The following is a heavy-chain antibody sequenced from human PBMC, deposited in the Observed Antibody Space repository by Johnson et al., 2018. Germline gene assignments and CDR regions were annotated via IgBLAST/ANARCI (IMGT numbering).Heavy chain of an antibody. J-gene: IGHJ6*04. Sequence: QVQLVQSGAEVKKPGASXKVSCKASGYIFSSYAMHWVRQAPGQRLEWMGWINAGNGNTKYSQKFQGRVTITRDTSASTVYIDLSSLRSEDTAVYYWARDSGLLRGADLDVWGKGTTVTVSS. D-gene: IGHD3-10*01. CDR2: INAGNGNT. CDR3: ARDSGLLRGADLDV. CDR1: GYIFSSYA. V-gene: IGHV1-3*01.